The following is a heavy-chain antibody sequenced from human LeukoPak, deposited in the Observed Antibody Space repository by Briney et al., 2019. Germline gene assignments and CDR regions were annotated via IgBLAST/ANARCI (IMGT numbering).Heavy chain of an antibody. V-gene: IGHV4-59*11. J-gene: IGHJ4*02. CDR1: GGSISSHY. CDR2: IYYSGTT. CDR3: ARGTGFYDSSGHYYWGYFDS. Sequence: SETLSLTCTVSGGSISSHYWSWFRQTPGERPEWIAFIYYSGTTNYNPSLKGRVTISIDSSKNQFSLKLSSMTAADTAIYYCARGTGFYDSSGHYYWGYFDSWGQGTLVPVSS. D-gene: IGHD3-22*01.